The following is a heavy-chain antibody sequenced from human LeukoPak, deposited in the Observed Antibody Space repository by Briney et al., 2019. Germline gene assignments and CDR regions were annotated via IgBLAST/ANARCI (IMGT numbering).Heavy chain of an antibody. Sequence: PGGSLRLSCAASGFTFSRFPMHWVRQPPGKGLEWIGEINYSGSTNYNPSLKSRVTISVDTSKNQFSLNLNSVTAADTAVYYCARISTVTHQFDYWGQGMLVTVSS. CDR1: GFTFSRFP. J-gene: IGHJ4*02. V-gene: IGHV4-34*01. CDR3: ARISTVTHQFDY. D-gene: IGHD4-17*01. CDR2: INYSGST.